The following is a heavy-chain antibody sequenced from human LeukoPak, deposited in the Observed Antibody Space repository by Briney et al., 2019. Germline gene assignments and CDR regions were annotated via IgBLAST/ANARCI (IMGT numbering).Heavy chain of an antibody. CDR2: IIPIFGTA. Sequence: SVKVSCKASGGTFSSYAISWVRQAPGQGLEWMGGIIPIFGTANYAQKFQGRVTITRNTSISTAYMELSSLRSEDTAVYYCARRVYGYSSSWYWFDPWGQGTLVTVSS. J-gene: IGHJ5*02. CDR3: ARRVYGYSSSWYWFDP. V-gene: IGHV1-69*05. CDR1: GGTFSSYA. D-gene: IGHD6-13*01.